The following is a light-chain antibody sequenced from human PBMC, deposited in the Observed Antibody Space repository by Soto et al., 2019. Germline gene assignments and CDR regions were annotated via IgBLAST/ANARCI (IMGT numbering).Light chain of an antibody. Sequence: EIVLTQSPATLSLSPGERATLSCRASQSVSRYLAWYQQKPGQAPRLLIYDASNRATGIPARFSGSGSGTEFTLSISSLAPEDFAVYYCQQRSNWPPLTFGGGTKVEIK. V-gene: IGKV3-11*01. J-gene: IGKJ4*01. CDR2: DAS. CDR1: QSVSRY. CDR3: QQRSNWPPLT.